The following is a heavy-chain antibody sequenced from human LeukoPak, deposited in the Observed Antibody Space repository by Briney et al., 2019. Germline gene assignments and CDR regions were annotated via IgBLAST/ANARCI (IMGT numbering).Heavy chain of an antibody. Sequence: SETLSLTCTVSGDSISRYYWIWIRQPPGKGLEWIGYIYYSGSTNYNPSLKSRVTISVDTSKNQFSLKLSSVTAADTAVYYCARSGEDYFDYWGQGTLVTVSS. CDR2: IYYSGST. CDR1: GDSISRYY. D-gene: IGHD3-10*01. V-gene: IGHV4-59*08. J-gene: IGHJ4*02. CDR3: ARSGEDYFDY.